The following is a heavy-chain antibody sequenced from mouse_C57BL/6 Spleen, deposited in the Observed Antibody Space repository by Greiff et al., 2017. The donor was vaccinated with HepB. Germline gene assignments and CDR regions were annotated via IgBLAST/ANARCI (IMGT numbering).Heavy chain of an antibody. V-gene: IGHV5-16*01. Sequence: EVKVVESEGGLVQPGSSMKLSCTASGFTFSDYYMAWVRQVPEKGLEWVANINYDGSSTYYMDSLKSRFIISRDNAKNILYLQMSRLKSEDTATYDCARVDSFFYGRSYEGYFYYWGQGTTLTVAS. J-gene: IGHJ2*01. CDR1: GFTFSDYY. D-gene: IGHD1-1*01. CDR2: INYDGSST. CDR3: ARVDSFFYGRSYEGYFYY.